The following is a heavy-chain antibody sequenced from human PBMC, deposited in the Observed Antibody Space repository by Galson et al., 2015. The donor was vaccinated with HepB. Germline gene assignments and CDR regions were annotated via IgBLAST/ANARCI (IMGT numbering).Heavy chain of an antibody. V-gene: IGHV1-46*03. CDR2: INPSGGST. D-gene: IGHD6-19*01. CDR1: GYTFTSYY. Sequence: SVKVSCKASGYTFTSYYMHWVRQAPGQGLEWMGIINPSGGSTSYAQKFQGRVTMTRDTSTSTVYMELSSLRSEDTAVYYCARDPAWLVDSPNYYYYYGMDVWGQGTTVTVSS. CDR3: ARDPAWLVDSPNYYYYYGMDV. J-gene: IGHJ6*02.